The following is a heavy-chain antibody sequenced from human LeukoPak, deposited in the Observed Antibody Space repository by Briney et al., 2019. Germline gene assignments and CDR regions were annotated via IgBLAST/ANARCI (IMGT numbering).Heavy chain of an antibody. D-gene: IGHD1-14*01. CDR3: RGGTGYYYYGMDV. CDR2: INPNSGGT. V-gene: IGHV1-2*02. CDR1: GYTFTGYY. J-gene: IGHJ6*02. Sequence: ASVKVSCKASGYTFTGYYMHWVRQAPGQGLEWMGWINPNSGGTNYAQKFQGRVTMTRDTSISTAYMELSRLRSDDTAVYCCRGGTGYYYYGMDVWGQGTTVTVSS.